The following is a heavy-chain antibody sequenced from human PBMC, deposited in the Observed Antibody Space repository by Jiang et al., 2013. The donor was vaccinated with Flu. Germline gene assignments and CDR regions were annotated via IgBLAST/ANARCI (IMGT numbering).Heavy chain of an antibody. D-gene: IGHD6-25*01. CDR1: CLRHQCEL. CDR2: IYLTGSM. V-gene: IGHV4-4*02. Sequence: GPGLVKPSGDPVPHLRCLWCLRHQCELVDLGSGSPQGRGVEWIGSIYLTGSMNYNPSLESRVTMSLDKSLNQFSLKLSSVTAADSAIYYCSRTPAQRPGIHWFDPWGRGNPGHRLL. J-gene: IGHJ5*02. CDR3: SRTPAQRPGIHWFDP.